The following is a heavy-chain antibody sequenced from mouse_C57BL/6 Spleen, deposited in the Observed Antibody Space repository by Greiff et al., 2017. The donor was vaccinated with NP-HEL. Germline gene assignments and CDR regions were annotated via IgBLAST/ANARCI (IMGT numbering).Heavy chain of an antibody. V-gene: IGHV3-6*01. CDR3: ARQANWDGYYAMDY. CDR1: GYSITSCYY. CDR2: ISYDGSN. Sequence: EVKLQESGPGLVKPSQSLSLTCSVTGYSITSCYYWYWIRPFPGNKLEWMGYISYDGSNNYNPSLQNRISITRDTSKNQFFLKLNSVTAENAAKYYSARQANWDGYYAMDYWGQGTSVTVSS. D-gene: IGHD4-1*01. J-gene: IGHJ4*01.